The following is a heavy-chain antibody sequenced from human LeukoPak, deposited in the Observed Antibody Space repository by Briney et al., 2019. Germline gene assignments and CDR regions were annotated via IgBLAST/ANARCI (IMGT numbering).Heavy chain of an antibody. J-gene: IGHJ6*03. CDR3: ARVGTGMDYMDV. V-gene: IGHV3-21*01. CDR2: ISSSSSYI. Sequence: GGSLRLSCAASGFTFSSYSMNWVRQAPGKGLEWVSSISSSSSYIYYADSVKGRFTISRDNAKNSLYLQMNSLRAEDTAVYYCARVGTGMDYMDVWGKGTTVTVSS. CDR1: GFTFSSYS. D-gene: IGHD3/OR15-3a*01.